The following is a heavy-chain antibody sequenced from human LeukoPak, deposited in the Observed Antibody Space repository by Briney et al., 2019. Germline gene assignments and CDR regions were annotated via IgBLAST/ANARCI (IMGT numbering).Heavy chain of an antibody. J-gene: IGHJ4*02. CDR3: ATGGPPDFYDSPSH. CDR2: FRPEDGEA. V-gene: IGHV1-24*01. CDR1: GYILTALP. D-gene: IGHD3-22*01. Sequence: ASVKFSCKVSGYILTALPIHWVRQAPGEGLEWMGGFRPEDGEAISAQKFQGRVTMAEDTSADTVYMELRSLTSDDTAVYYCATGGPPDFYDSPSHWGQGTLVTVSS.